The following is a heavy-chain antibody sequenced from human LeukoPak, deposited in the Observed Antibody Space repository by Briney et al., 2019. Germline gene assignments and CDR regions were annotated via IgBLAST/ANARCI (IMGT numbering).Heavy chain of an antibody. CDR2: INAYNGNT. CDR3: ARDLLKFGELYDSDY. CDR1: GYTFTHYG. J-gene: IGHJ4*02. Sequence: AAVNVSFKASGYTFTHYGINSLGQAPGQGREWMGWINAYNGNTNYAQKLQGRVTMTTDTSKSTAYMELRSLRSDDTAVYYCARDLLKFGELYDSDYWGQGTLVTVSS. D-gene: IGHD3-10*01. V-gene: IGHV1-18*01.